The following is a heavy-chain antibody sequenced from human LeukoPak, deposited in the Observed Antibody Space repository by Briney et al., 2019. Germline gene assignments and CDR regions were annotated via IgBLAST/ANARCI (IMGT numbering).Heavy chain of an antibody. J-gene: IGHJ4*02. V-gene: IGHV3-30-3*01. CDR1: GFTFSSYA. CDR3: VRDGHDSSGLFDY. D-gene: IGHD3-22*01. Sequence: HPGRSLRLSCAASGFTFSSYAMHWVRQAPGKGLEWVAVISYDGSNKYYADSVKGRFTISRDNSKNTLYLQMNSLRAEDTAVYYCVRDGHDSSGLFDYWGQGTLVTVSS. CDR2: ISYDGSNK.